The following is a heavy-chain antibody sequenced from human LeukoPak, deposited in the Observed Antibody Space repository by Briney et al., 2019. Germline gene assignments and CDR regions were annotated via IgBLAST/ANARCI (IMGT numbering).Heavy chain of an antibody. CDR1: GYTFTGYY. CDR3: ASSPLIYDSSGYYSH. V-gene: IGHV1-2*02. Sequence: ASVKVSCKASGYTFTGYYMHWVRQAPGQGLEWMGWINPNSGGTNYAQKFQGRVTMTRDTSISTAYMELSRLRSDDTAVYYCASSPLIYDSSGYYSHWGQGTLVTVSS. CDR2: INPNSGGT. J-gene: IGHJ4*02. D-gene: IGHD3-22*01.